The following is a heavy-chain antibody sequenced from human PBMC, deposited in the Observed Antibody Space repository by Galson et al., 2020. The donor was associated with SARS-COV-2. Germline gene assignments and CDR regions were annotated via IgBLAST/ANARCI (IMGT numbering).Heavy chain of an antibody. CDR1: GFIFSDSV. J-gene: IGHJ4*02. Sequence: GGSLRLSCAASGFIFSDSVLHWVRQAPGKGLEWVAVMASVDTWTAYTASVKGRFTISRDTSKSTLNLQMSSLRPEDTAIYYCVREGGTSGRAGYFYYWGQGILVTVPS. D-gene: IGHD2-2*01. CDR3: VREGGTSGRAGYFYY. CDR2: MASVDTWT. V-gene: IGHV3-30*04.